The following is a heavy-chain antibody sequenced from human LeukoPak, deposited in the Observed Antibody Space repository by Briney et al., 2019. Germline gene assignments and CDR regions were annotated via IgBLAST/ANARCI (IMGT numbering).Heavy chain of an antibody. CDR3: AREEVGGSFDY. J-gene: IGHJ4*02. CDR1: GFSLSAYN. Sequence: GGSLRLSCEGSGFSLSAYNMNWVRQAPGKGLESVSYISSSSATIFYADSVKGRFTISRDNAKNSLYLQMNSLRAEDTAVYYCAREEVGGSFDYWGQGTLVTVSS. D-gene: IGHD3-10*01. V-gene: IGHV3-48*04. CDR2: ISSSSATI.